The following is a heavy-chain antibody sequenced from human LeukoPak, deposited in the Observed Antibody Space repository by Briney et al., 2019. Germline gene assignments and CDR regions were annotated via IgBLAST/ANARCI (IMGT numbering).Heavy chain of an antibody. Sequence: GGSLRLSCAASGVTVGNNYMIWVRQAPGKGLEWVSHIYSGGDTNYADSVKGRFTISRDSSKNTLFLQMNSLRVEDTAIYYCARDPPAVAAGTYAWGQGTLVTVSS. CDR3: ARDPPAVAAGTYA. J-gene: IGHJ5*02. CDR2: IYSGGDT. CDR1: GVTVGNNY. V-gene: IGHV3-66*01. D-gene: IGHD6-13*01.